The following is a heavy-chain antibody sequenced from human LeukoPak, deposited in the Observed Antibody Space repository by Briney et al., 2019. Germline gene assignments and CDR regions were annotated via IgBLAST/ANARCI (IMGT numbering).Heavy chain of an antibody. CDR3: ARDPFPPIRFLEWLLDY. J-gene: IGHJ4*02. V-gene: IGHV1-18*01. CDR1: GYTFTSYG. D-gene: IGHD3-3*01. CDR2: ISPYNGNT. Sequence: GSVKVSCKASGYTFTSYGISWVRQAPGQGLEWMGWISPYNGNTNYAQKLQGRVTMTTDTSTSTGYMELRSLRSDDTAVYYCARDPFPPIRFLEWLLDYWGQGTLVTVSS.